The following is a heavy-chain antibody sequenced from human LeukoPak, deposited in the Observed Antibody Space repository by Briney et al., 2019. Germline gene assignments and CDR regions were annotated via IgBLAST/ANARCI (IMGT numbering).Heavy chain of an antibody. CDR1: GGSISSSSYY. D-gene: IGHD6-13*01. V-gene: IGHV4-39*01. CDR2: IYYSGST. Sequence: SETLSLTCTVSGGSISSSSYYWGWIRQPPGKGLEWIGSIYYSGSTYYNPSLKSRVTISVDTSKNQCSLKLSSVTAADTAVYYCARQDSSSWYWYFDLWGRGTLVTVSS. CDR3: ARQDSSSWYWYFDL. J-gene: IGHJ2*01.